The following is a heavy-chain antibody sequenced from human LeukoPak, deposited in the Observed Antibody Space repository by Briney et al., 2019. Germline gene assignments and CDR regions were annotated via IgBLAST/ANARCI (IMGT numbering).Heavy chain of an antibody. Sequence: SETLSLTCTVSGGSISDYYWTWIRQPPGKGLEWIGYIYYTGSTNYNPSLSSRVTMSVDTSKNQFSLKLSSVTAADTAVYYCARQCIAAAGSFDYWGQGTLVTVSS. V-gene: IGHV4-59*01. CDR3: ARQCIAAAGSFDY. D-gene: IGHD6-13*01. CDR1: GGSISDYY. J-gene: IGHJ4*02. CDR2: IYYTGST.